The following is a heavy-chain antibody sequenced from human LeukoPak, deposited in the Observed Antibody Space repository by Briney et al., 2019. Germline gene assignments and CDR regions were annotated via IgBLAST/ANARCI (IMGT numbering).Heavy chain of an antibody. V-gene: IGHV1-18*01. CDR3: AREINDYVWGSYRAFDY. D-gene: IGHD3-16*02. CDR1: GNSFISFA. J-gene: IGHJ4*02. CDR2: ISAYNGNT. Sequence: SGNSFISFAISWVRQAPGQGLEWMGWISAYNGNTNYAQKLQGRVTMTTDTSTSTAYMELRSLRSDDTAVYYCAREINDYVWGSYRAFDYWGQGTLVTVSS.